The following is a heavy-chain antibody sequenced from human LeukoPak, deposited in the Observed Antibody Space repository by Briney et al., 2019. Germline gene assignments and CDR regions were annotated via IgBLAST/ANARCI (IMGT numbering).Heavy chain of an antibody. CDR1: GGTFSSYA. Sequence: SVKVSCKASGGTFSSYAISWVRQAPGQGLEWMGGIIPIFGTANYAQKFQGRVTITTDESTSTAYMELSSLRSEDTAVYYCAGYFDWLPTYYYYYMDVWGKGTTVTVSS. J-gene: IGHJ6*03. CDR3: AGYFDWLPTYYYYYMDV. D-gene: IGHD3-9*01. V-gene: IGHV1-69*05. CDR2: IIPIFGTA.